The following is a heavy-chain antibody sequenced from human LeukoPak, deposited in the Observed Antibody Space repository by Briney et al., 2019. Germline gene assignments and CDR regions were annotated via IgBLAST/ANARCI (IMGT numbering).Heavy chain of an antibody. Sequence: VSSVKVSCKASGYTFTSYYMHWVRQAPRQGLEWMGIINPSGGSTSYAQKFQGRVTMTRDMSTSTVYMELSSLRSEDTAVYYCARDRGAEDDAFDIWGQGTMVAVSS. V-gene: IGHV1-46*01. CDR3: ARDRGAEDDAFDI. D-gene: IGHD4/OR15-4a*01. J-gene: IGHJ3*02. CDR1: GYTFTSYY. CDR2: INPSGGST.